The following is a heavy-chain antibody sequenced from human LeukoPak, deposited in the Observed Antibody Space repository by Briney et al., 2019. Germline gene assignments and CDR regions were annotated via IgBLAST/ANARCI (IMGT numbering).Heavy chain of an antibody. V-gene: IGHV4-39*01. CDR3: ARRLSKSSGGSRGAFDI. D-gene: IGHD1-26*01. CDR1: GGSITSSSYY. Sequence: SETLSLTCTVSGGSITSSSYYWGWIRQPPGKGLEWIGSNSGSTYYNPSLKSRVTISVDTSKNQFSLRLSSVTAADTAVYYCARRLSKSSGGSRGAFDIWGQGTMVTVSS. CDR2: NSGST. J-gene: IGHJ3*02.